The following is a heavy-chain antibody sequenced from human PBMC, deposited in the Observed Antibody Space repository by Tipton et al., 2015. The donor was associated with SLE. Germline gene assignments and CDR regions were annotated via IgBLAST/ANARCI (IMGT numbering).Heavy chain of an antibody. CDR2: ISSSSSTI. D-gene: IGHD3-3*01. CDR3: ARSPNVHGYGYDPHYFDY. CDR1: GFTFSSYS. Sequence: SLRLSCAASGFTFSSYSMNWVRQAPGKGLEWVSYISSSSSTIYYADSVKGRFTISRDNAKNSLYLQMNSLRAEDTAVYYCARSPNVHGYGYDPHYFDYWGQGTLVTVSS. V-gene: IGHV3-48*01. J-gene: IGHJ4*02.